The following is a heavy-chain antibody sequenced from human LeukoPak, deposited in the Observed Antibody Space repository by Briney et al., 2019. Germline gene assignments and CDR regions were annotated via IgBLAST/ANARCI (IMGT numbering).Heavy chain of an antibody. V-gene: IGHV1-46*01. D-gene: IGHD3-3*01. CDR3: ARTLYDVLSGFDF. Sequence: ASVKVSCKASGYTFTTHYLHWVRQAPGQGLQWMAMFNPVGRPRYAQKFQGRVTMTRDRSTDTVTMELSSLTSDDTAVYYCARTLYDVLSGFDFWGQGTLVTVSP. CDR1: GYTFTTHY. J-gene: IGHJ4*02. CDR2: FNPVGRP.